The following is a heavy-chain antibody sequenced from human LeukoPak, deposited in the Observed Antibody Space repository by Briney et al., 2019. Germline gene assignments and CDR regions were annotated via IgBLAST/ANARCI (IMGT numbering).Heavy chain of an antibody. D-gene: IGHD3-9*01. Sequence: SETPSLTCTVSGGSISSYYWSWIRQPPGKGLEWIGYIYYSGSTNYNPSLKSRVTISVDTSKNHFSLNLTSVTAADTAMYYCARVAERTWLPYDAAFDIWGLGTMVTVSS. J-gene: IGHJ3*02. V-gene: IGHV4-59*08. CDR1: GGSISSYY. CDR3: ARVAERTWLPYDAAFDI. CDR2: IYYSGST.